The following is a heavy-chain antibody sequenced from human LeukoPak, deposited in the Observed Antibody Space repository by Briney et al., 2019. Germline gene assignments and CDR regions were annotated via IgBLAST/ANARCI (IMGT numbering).Heavy chain of an antibody. CDR2: ISYDGSNK. CDR1: GFTFSSYA. Sequence: GGSLRLSCAASGFTFSSYAMHWVRQAPGKGLEWVAVISYDGSNKYYADSVKGRFTISRDNSKNTLYLQMNSLRAEDTAVYYCAGGEWLPPPPDYWGQGTLVTVSS. J-gene: IGHJ4*02. V-gene: IGHV3-30-3*01. CDR3: AGGEWLPPPPDY. D-gene: IGHD6-19*01.